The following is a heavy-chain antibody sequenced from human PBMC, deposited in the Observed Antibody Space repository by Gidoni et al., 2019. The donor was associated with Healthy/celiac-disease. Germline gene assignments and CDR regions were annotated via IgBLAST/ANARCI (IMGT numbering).Heavy chain of an antibody. CDR3: AKDLRGFGESGYYFDY. Sequence: QVQLVESGGGVVQPGRSLRLSCAASGFTFSSSGMHWVRQAPGKGLEWVAVISYDGSNKYYADSVKGRFTISRDNSKNTLYLQMNSLRAEDTAVYYCAKDLRGFGESGYYFDYWGQGTLVTVSS. CDR2: ISYDGSNK. V-gene: IGHV3-30*18. J-gene: IGHJ4*02. D-gene: IGHD3-10*01. CDR1: GFTFSSSG.